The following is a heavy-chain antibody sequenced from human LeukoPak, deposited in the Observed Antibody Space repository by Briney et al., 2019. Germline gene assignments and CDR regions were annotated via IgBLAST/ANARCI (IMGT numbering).Heavy chain of an antibody. J-gene: IGHJ4*02. CDR2: ISHAVTYK. D-gene: IGHD6-13*01. CDR1: GFTFTNFA. Sequence: GGSLRLSCVASGFTFTNFALHWVRQAPGKGLEWVALISHAVTYKYYADSVKGRFTISRDNSKNTLFLQMSLLRAEDTAVYYCAKGGNSSWLSVDYWGQGTLVTVSS. CDR3: AKGGNSSWLSVDY. V-gene: IGHV3-30*04.